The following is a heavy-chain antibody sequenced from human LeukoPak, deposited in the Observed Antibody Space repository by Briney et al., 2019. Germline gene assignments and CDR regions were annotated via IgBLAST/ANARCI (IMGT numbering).Heavy chain of an antibody. V-gene: IGHV4-38-2*02. CDR1: GYSISSGFY. D-gene: IGHD6-19*01. Sequence: PSETLSLTCTVSGYSISSGFYWGLIRQPPGKGLEWTGSIYHSGSTYYNPSLKSRVTISVDTSKNQFSLKLTSVTAADTAVYYCARLNSLGYSSGWYPDYWGQGTLVTVSS. CDR2: IYHSGST. J-gene: IGHJ4*02. CDR3: ARLNSLGYSSGWYPDY.